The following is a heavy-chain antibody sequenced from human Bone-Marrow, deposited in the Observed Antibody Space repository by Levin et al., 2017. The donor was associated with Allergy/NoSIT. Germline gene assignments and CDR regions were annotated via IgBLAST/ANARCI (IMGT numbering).Heavy chain of an antibody. CDR3: ARWGSSGVENHFDP. CDR2: MNPNSGNT. J-gene: IGHJ5*02. Sequence: PQASVKVSCKASGYTFTSYDINWVRQATGQGLEWMGWMNPNSGNTGYAQKFQGRVTMTRNTSISTAYMELSSLRSEDTAVYYCARWGSSGVENHFDPWGQGTLVTVSS. CDR1: GYTFTSYD. D-gene: IGHD6-19*01. V-gene: IGHV1-8*01.